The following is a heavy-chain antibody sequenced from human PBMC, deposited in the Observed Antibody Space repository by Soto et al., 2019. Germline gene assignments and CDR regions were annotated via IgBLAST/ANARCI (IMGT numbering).Heavy chain of an antibody. Sequence: PSQTLSLTCDISGDSVSSNSAAWNWIRQSPSRGLEWLGRTYYRSKWYNDYAVSVRGRITINPDTSKNQFSLQLKSVTPDDTAVYYCARGRAAGRCYWLGPCGQLPQVTASS. J-gene: IGHJ5*02. D-gene: IGHD6-13*01. V-gene: IGHV6-1*01. CDR2: TYYRSKWYN. CDR1: GDSVSSNSAA. CDR3: ARGRAAGRCYWLGP.